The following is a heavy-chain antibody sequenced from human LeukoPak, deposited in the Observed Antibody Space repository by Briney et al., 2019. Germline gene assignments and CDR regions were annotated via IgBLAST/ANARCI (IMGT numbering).Heavy chain of an antibody. V-gene: IGHV3-33*01. Sequence: PGGSLRLSCAAPGFTFSTYGMHWVRQAPGKGLEGVAVIWYDGSNNYYADSVKGRFTISRDNSKNTLYLQVNSLRAEDTAVYYCARANYGSGSNYYYGLDVWGQGTTVTVSS. J-gene: IGHJ6*02. D-gene: IGHD3-10*01. CDR3: ARANYGSGSNYYYGLDV. CDR2: IWYDGSNN. CDR1: GFTFSTYG.